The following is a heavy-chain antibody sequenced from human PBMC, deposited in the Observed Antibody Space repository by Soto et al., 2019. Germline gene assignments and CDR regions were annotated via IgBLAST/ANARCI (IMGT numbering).Heavy chain of an antibody. V-gene: IGHV3-48*03. J-gene: IGHJ4*02. D-gene: IGHD3-22*01. Sequence: PGGSLILSGVASEFTFSNYEMNWVRQAPGKGLEWVSYISYTGSTIYYADPVRGRFTISRDNSKNSLYLQMNSLRAEDTAVYYCARGLRNYYDRSGLHYWGQGTLVTVSS. CDR3: ARGLRNYYDRSGLHY. CDR1: EFTFSNYE. CDR2: ISYTGSTI.